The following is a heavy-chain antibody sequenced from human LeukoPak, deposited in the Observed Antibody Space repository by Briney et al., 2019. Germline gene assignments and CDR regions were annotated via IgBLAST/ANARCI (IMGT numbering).Heavy chain of an antibody. Sequence: SETLSLTCTVSADPISSYYWSWIRQPPGKGLEWIGYIYYSGSTNYNPSLKSRVTISVDTSKNQFSLKLSSVTAADTAVYYCARHPPGPICSGGSCYFTPPNAFDIWGQGTMVTVSS. CDR3: ARHPPGPICSGGSCYFTPPNAFDI. D-gene: IGHD2-15*01. CDR1: ADPISSYY. V-gene: IGHV4-59*08. J-gene: IGHJ3*02. CDR2: IYYSGST.